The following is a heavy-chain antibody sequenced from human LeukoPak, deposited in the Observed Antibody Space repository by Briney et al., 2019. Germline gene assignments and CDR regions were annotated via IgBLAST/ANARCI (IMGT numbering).Heavy chain of an antibody. V-gene: IGHV4-59*08. Sequence: PSETLSLTCTVSGDSISGYYWSWIRQPPGKGLEWIGYISYSGSTNYNPSLRSRVTISVDTSKNQFSLKLSSVTAADTAVYYCARHRSMLTPQVAYGMDVWGQGTTVTVSS. CDR2: ISYSGST. CDR1: GDSISGYY. CDR3: ARHRSMLTPQVAYGMDV. J-gene: IGHJ6*02. D-gene: IGHD3-10*02.